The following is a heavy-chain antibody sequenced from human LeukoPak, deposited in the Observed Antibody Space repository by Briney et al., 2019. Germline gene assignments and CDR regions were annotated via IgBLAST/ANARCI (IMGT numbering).Heavy chain of an antibody. CDR2: INSDGSST. J-gene: IGHJ6*03. V-gene: IGHV3-74*01. CDR3: ARVSSGSYFGYYYYYMDV. CDR1: GFTFSNYW. Sequence: GGSLRLSCAASGFTFSNYWMHWVRQAPGKGLVWISRINSDGSSTSYADSVKGRSTISRDNAKNTLYLQMNSLRAEDTAVYYCARVSSGSYFGYYYYYMDVWGKGTTVTVSS. D-gene: IGHD1-26*01.